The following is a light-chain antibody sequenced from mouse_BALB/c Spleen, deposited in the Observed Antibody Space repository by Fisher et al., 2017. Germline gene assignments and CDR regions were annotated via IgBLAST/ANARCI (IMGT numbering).Light chain of an antibody. Sequence: IVLTQSPAIMSASPGEKVTMTCSASSSVSYMHWYQQKSSTSPKLWIYDTSKLASGVPVRFSGSGSGTSYSLTISRMEAEDAATYYCQQRSSYPFTFGSGTKLEIK. CDR3: QQRSSYPFT. CDR1: SSVSY. CDR2: DTS. J-gene: IGKJ4*01. V-gene: IGKV4-59*01.